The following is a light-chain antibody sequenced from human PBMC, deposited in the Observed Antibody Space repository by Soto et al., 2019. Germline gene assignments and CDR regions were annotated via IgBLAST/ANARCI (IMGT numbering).Light chain of an antibody. J-gene: IGKJ5*01. CDR2: DAS. V-gene: IGKV1-13*02. CDR3: QQFNSYFIT. Sequence: ALQLTQSPSSLSASVGDRVTITCRASQGISSALAWYQQKPGKAPKLLIYDASSLESGVPSRFSGSGSGTDFTLTISSLQPEDFATYYCQQFNSYFITFGQGTRLEIK. CDR1: QGISSA.